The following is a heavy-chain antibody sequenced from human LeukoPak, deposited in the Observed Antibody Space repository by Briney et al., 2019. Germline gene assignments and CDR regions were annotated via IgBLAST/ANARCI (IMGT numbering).Heavy chain of an antibody. J-gene: IGHJ4*02. CDR3: ARVIQLWSLYYFDY. V-gene: IGHV3-74*01. CDR2: VNNDGSST. D-gene: IGHD5-18*01. Sequence: PGGSLRLSCAASGFTFSTYWMNWVRQAPGKGLVWVSRVNNDGSSTSYADSVKGRFTISRDNAKNSLYLQMNSLRAEDTAVYYCARVIQLWSLYYFDYWGQGTLVTVSS. CDR1: GFTFSTYW.